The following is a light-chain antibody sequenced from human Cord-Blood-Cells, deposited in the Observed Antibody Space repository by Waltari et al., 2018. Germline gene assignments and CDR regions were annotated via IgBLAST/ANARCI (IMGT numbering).Light chain of an antibody. Sequence: DIRLTQFPSTLSASVGDRVTITCRASQSISSWLAWYQQKPGKTAQPLIYKASSVESGGPSRFSGSRSGTEFTLTSSSLQPDEFATYYCQQYNSYSMYTFGQGTKLEIK. J-gene: IGKJ2*01. V-gene: IGKV1-5*03. CDR1: QSISSW. CDR2: KAS. CDR3: QQYNSYSMYT.